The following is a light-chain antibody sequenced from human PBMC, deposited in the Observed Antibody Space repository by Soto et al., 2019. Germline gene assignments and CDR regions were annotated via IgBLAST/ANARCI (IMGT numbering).Light chain of an antibody. Sequence: QSVLTQRASVSGYPGQSITISCTGTSSDVGGYKYVSWYQQHPDKAPKLIIYDVTNRPSGISNRFSGSKSGNTASLTISGLQAEDDAEYYCSSYTSSSSYVFGTGTKVTVL. CDR1: SSDVGGYKY. CDR3: SSYTSSSSYV. J-gene: IGLJ1*01. V-gene: IGLV2-14*01. CDR2: DVT.